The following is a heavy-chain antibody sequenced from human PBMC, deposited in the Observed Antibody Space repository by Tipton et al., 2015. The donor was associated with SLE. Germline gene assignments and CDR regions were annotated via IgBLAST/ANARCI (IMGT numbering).Heavy chain of an antibody. CDR2: INHSGRT. Sequence: LRLSCAASGFTFSSYAVSWVRQPPGKGLEWIGEINHSGRTNYNPSLKSRVTISVDTSKNQFSLKLSSVTAADTAVYYCARGRVMVWGQGTLVTVSS. D-gene: IGHD2-8*01. CDR3: ARGRVMV. CDR1: GFTFSSYA. J-gene: IGHJ4*02. V-gene: IGHV4-34*01.